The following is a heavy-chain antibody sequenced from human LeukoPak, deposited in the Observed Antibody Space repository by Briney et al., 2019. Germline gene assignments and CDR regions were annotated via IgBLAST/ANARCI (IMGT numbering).Heavy chain of an antibody. CDR2: INHSGST. CDR3: ARRSSGWLDY. Sequence: SETLSLTCAVYGGSFSGYYWSWVRQPPGKGLEWIGEINHSGSTNYNPSLKSRVTISVDTSKNQSSLKLSSVTAADTAVYYCARRSSGWLDYWGQGTLVTVSS. V-gene: IGHV4-34*01. CDR1: GGSFSGYY. J-gene: IGHJ4*02. D-gene: IGHD6-19*01.